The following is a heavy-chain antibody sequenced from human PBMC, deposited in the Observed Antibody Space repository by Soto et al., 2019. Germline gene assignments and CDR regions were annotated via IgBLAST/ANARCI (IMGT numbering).Heavy chain of an antibody. J-gene: IGHJ4*02. CDR1: GFTFSSYA. D-gene: IGHD2-2*01. V-gene: IGHV3-23*01. CDR2: ISGSGSST. Sequence: EVQLLESGGGRIQPGGSLRLSCAASGFTFSSYAMNWVRQVPGKGLQWVSGISGSGSSTYYSDSVRGRFTISRDNSRNTLYLQMSSLRVEDTALYYCAKGDRNQPAVVDDWGQGTLVTVSS. CDR3: AKGDRNQPAVVDD.